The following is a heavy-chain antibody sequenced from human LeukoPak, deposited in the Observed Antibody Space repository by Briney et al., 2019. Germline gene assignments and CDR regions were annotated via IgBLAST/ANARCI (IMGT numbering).Heavy chain of an antibody. Sequence: GGSLRLSCAASGFTFSSYSMNWVRQAPGKGLEWVSYISSSSSTIYYADSVKGRFTISRDNAKNSLYLQMNSLRAEDTAVYYCARDRRSTVFDYWGQGTLVTVSS. CDR1: GFTFSSYS. J-gene: IGHJ4*02. D-gene: IGHD4-11*01. CDR2: ISSSSSTI. V-gene: IGHV3-48*04. CDR3: ARDRRSTVFDY.